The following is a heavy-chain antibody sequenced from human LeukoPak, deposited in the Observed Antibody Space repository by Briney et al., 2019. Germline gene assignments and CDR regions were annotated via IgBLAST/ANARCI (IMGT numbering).Heavy chain of an antibody. Sequence: GASVKVSCKASGYTFTSYDINWVRQATGQGLECIGWMNPNRGNTGYAQKFQGRVTMTRNTSISTAYMELSSLRSEDTAVYYCARAGPYCSGGSCYSNDAFDIWGQGTMVTVSS. D-gene: IGHD2-15*01. J-gene: IGHJ3*02. CDR1: GYTFTSYD. CDR2: MNPNRGNT. V-gene: IGHV1-8*01. CDR3: ARAGPYCSGGSCYSNDAFDI.